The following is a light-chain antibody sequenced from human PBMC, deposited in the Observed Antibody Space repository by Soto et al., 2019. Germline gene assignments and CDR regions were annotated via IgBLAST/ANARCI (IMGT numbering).Light chain of an antibody. CDR2: KAS. CDR3: QRFNSYPLT. J-gene: IGKJ4*01. CDR1: QSISNW. V-gene: IGKV1-5*03. Sequence: DIPMTQSPPTLSASVGDRVTITCRASQSISNWLAWYQQKPGKAPKLLIYKASTLESGVPSRFSGSGSGTEFTLTISSLQPDDFATYYCQRFNSYPLTFGGGTKVEIK.